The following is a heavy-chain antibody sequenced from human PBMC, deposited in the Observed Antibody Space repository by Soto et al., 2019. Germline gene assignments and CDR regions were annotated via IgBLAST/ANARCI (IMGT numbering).Heavy chain of an antibody. CDR3: ASRPFYSYGLDV. V-gene: IGHV4-30-2*01. CDR2: VYHTGNA. CDR1: GGSITTAGYS. D-gene: IGHD2-21*01. J-gene: IGHJ6*02. Sequence: QLQLQESGSGLVKPSETPSLTCTVSGGSITTAGYSWGWIRQPPGRALEWIWYVYHTGNAYPKPSLKSRVTISLDRSKNHFSLKMTSVTAADTALYSCASRPFYSYGLDVWGQGTTVTVSS.